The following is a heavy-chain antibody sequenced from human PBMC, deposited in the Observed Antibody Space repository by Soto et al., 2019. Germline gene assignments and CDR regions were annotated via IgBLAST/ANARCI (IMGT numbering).Heavy chain of an antibody. J-gene: IGHJ4*02. CDR3: SRDQGYYDSSGHLH. D-gene: IGHD3-22*01. CDR2: IWYDGSNK. Sequence: QVQLVESGGGVVQPGRSLRLSCAASGFTFSSYGMHWVRQAPGKGLEWVAVIWYDGSNKYYADSVKGQFTISRDNSKNTLYLQMNSLRAEDTAVYYCSRDQGYYDSSGHLHWGQGSLVTDSS. CDR1: GFTFSSYG. V-gene: IGHV3-33*01.